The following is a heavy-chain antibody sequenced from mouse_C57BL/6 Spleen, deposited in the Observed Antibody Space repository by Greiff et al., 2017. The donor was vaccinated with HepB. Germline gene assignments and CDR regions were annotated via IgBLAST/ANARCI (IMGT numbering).Heavy chain of an antibody. J-gene: IGHJ2*01. Sequence: VQLQQPGAELVKPGASVKMSCKASGYTFTSYWITWVKQRPGQGLEWIGDIYPGSGSTIYNEKFKSKATLTVDTSSSTAYMQLSSLTSEDSAVYYCARVGAYYSNYFDYWGQGTTLTVSS. CDR1: GYTFTSYW. CDR3: ARVGAYYSNYFDY. V-gene: IGHV1-55*01. D-gene: IGHD2-5*01. CDR2: IYPGSGST.